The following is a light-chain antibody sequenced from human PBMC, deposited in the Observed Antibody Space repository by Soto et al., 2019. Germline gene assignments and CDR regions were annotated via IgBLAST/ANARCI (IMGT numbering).Light chain of an antibody. CDR3: QEYGTGPF. Sequence: DIQMTQSPTSLSASVGDRVTITCRASQDIRNFVAWYQQKPGKAPKLLIYAASTLQSGVPSRFSGSGSGTDFILTINSLEPEDVAYDSWQEYGTGPFFAPGTKVEIK. V-gene: IGKV1-27*01. J-gene: IGKJ3*01. CDR2: AAS. CDR1: QDIRNF.